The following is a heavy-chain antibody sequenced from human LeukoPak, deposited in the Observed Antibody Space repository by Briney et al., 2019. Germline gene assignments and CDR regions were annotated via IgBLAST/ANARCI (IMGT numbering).Heavy chain of an antibody. Sequence: PSETLSLTCAVYGGSFSSYYWSWIRQPAGKGLEWIGRIYTSGSTNYNPSLKSRVTMSVDTSKNQFSLKLSSVTAADMAVYYCARVVVVAATTYYFDYWGQGTLVTVSS. J-gene: IGHJ4*02. CDR3: ARVVVVAATTYYFDY. CDR1: GGSFSSYY. CDR2: IYTSGST. V-gene: IGHV4-59*10. D-gene: IGHD2-15*01.